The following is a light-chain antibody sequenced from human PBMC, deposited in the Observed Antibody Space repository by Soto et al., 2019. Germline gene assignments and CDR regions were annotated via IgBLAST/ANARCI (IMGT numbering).Light chain of an antibody. V-gene: IGKV3-20*01. CDR2: AAS. CDR1: QSVSNSY. Sequence: EIVLTQSPGTLSLSPGERATLSCRASQSVSNSYLAWYQQKPGQAPRLLIYAASSRATGIPDRFSGSGSGTDFTLTISRLEPEDVAVYYCQHYGSSPSYTFGQGTKLEIK. CDR3: QHYGSSPSYT. J-gene: IGKJ2*01.